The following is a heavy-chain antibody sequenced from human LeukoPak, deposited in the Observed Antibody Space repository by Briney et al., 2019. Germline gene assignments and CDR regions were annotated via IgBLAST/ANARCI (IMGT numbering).Heavy chain of an antibody. CDR1: GSSISSYY. J-gene: IGHJ4*02. CDR3: ARVGHIVAAGTYDW. CDR2: ISYSGSP. D-gene: IGHD6-13*01. V-gene: IGHV4-59*08. Sequence: SETLSLTCTVSGSSISSYYWSWIRQPPGKGLEWIGYISYSGSPNYHPSLNSRVTISADTSKNQFSLNLSAVTAADTAVYYCARVGHIVAAGTYDWWGQGTLVTVSS.